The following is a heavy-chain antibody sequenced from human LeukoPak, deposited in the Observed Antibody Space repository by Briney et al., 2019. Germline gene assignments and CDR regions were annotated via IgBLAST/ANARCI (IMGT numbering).Heavy chain of an antibody. V-gene: IGHV1-2*04. J-gene: IGHJ4*02. Sequence: ASVKVSCKASGYTLTGYYIHWVRQAPGQGLEWMGWIDPDSGGTNYAQKFQDWVTMTRDTSISTAYMELSRLRSEDTAVYYCATWDTAMVPYYFDYWGQGTLVTVSS. CDR2: IDPDSGGT. D-gene: IGHD5-18*01. CDR1: GYTLTGYY. CDR3: ATWDTAMVPYYFDY.